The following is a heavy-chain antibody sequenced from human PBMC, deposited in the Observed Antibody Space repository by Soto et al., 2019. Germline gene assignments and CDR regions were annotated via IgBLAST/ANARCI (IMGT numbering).Heavy chain of an antibody. Sequence: QVQLVESGGGVVQPGRSLRLSCAASGFTFSSYAMHWVRQAPGKGLEWVAVISYDGSNKYYADSVKGRFTISRDNSKNTLYLEMNSLRAEDTAVYYCARAGSYGVVVVAATPAPFDYWGQGTLVTASS. J-gene: IGHJ4*01. V-gene: IGHV3-30-3*01. CDR2: ISYDGSNK. D-gene: IGHD2-15*01. CDR3: ARAGSYGVVVVAATPAPFDY. CDR1: GFTFSSYA.